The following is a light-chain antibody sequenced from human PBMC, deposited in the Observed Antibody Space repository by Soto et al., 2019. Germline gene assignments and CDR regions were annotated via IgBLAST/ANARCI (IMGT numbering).Light chain of an antibody. CDR3: QQYGSSPYT. CDR2: SAS. J-gene: IGKJ2*01. CDR1: QSVSSNY. Sequence: EIVLTQSPGPLSLSQGERATLSCRASQSVSSNYLAWYQQKPGQAPRLLIYSASSRATGIPDRFSGSGSGTYFTLTINRLEPEDFAVYYYQQYGSSPYTFGQGTKLEIK. V-gene: IGKV3-20*01.